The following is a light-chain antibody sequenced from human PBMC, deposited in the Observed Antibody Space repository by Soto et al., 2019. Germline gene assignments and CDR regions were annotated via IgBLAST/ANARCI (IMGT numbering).Light chain of an antibody. CDR3: QQRSSWPLLT. J-gene: IGKJ4*01. Sequence: EIVLTQSPATLSLSPGERATLSCRASQSVSNYLAWFQQKPGQAPRLLIYDASNRATCIPARFSGSGSGTDFTLTISSLEPDDFAVYYCQQRSSWPLLTFGGGTKVEI. CDR2: DAS. CDR1: QSVSNY. V-gene: IGKV3-11*01.